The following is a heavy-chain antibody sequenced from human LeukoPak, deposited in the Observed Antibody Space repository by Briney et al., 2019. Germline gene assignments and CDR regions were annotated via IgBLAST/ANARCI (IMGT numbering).Heavy chain of an antibody. CDR1: GVSISSSSYY. D-gene: IGHD1-26*01. V-gene: IGHV4-39*01. CDR3: ERYDSGEFDY. J-gene: IGHJ4*02. Sequence: SETLSLTCTVSGVSISSSSYYWGWIRQPPGKGLEWIGSYYSSGSTYYNPSIKHRLTISEDTSKTQYYLTLSCVTAGVLAVYYCERYDSGEFDYWRRGTVVIVSS. CDR2: YYSSGST.